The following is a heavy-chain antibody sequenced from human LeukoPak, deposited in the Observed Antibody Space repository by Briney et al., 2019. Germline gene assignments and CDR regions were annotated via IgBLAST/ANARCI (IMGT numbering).Heavy chain of an antibody. J-gene: IGHJ6*02. V-gene: IGHV3-21*04. CDR1: GFTFSSYS. D-gene: IGHD3-3*01. Sequence: GGSLRLSCAASGFTFSSYSMNWVRQAPGKGLEWVSSISSSSSYIYYADSVKGRFTISRDNAKNSLYLQMNSLRAEDTAVYYCARVGDRLRFLEWLPGDYYYGMDVWGQGTTVTVSS. CDR2: ISSSSSYI. CDR3: ARVGDRLRFLEWLPGDYYYGMDV.